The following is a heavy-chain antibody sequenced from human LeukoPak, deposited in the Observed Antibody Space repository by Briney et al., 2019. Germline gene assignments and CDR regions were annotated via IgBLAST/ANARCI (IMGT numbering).Heavy chain of an antibody. D-gene: IGHD5-12*01. V-gene: IGHV3-7*01. CDR2: IKQDGSEK. Sequence: GGSLRLSCAASGFTFSSNWMSWVRQAPGKGLEWVANIKQDGSEKYYVDAVKGRVTISRDNARNSLYLQMNNLRGEDTAIYYCARDAGNSGYGCDLWGQGTLVTVSS. CDR1: GFTFSSNW. J-gene: IGHJ5*02. CDR3: ARDAGNSGYGCDL.